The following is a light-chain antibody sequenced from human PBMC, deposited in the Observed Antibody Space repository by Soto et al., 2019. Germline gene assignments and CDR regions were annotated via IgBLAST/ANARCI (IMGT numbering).Light chain of an antibody. Sequence: EIVLTQSPATLSLSPGERATLSCRASQSVSSYLDWYQQKPGQAPMILIYDASNRATGIPARFSGSGSATDFTLTISSREPEDYAVYYCQQRSNWPPLTIGRGTRLEIK. CDR1: QSVSSY. J-gene: IGKJ5*01. V-gene: IGKV3-11*01. CDR2: DAS. CDR3: QQRSNWPPLT.